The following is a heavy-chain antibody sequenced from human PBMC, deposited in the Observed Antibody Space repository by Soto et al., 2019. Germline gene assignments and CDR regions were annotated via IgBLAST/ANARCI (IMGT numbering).Heavy chain of an antibody. V-gene: IGHV1-8*01. CDR2: MNPNSGHT. J-gene: IGHJ6*02. Sequence: QVQLVQSGAEVKKPGASVKVSCKASGYTVTSYDINWVRHATGQGLEWMGWMNPNSGHTGYAQKFHGRVTMTRNTSRRTAYMELSSLRYEDTAVDYCDVGLYYYGSGLDVWGQGTTVTVSS. CDR3: DVGLYYYGSGLDV. CDR1: GYTVTSYD. D-gene: IGHD3-10*01.